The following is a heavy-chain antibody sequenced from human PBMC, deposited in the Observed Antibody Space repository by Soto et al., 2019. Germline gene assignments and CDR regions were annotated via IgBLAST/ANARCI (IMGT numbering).Heavy chain of an antibody. D-gene: IGHD3-22*01. CDR1: GFTFSPYS. J-gene: IGHJ6*02. CDR3: ARVVDYCDPYYYYGMDV. V-gene: IGHV3-21*01. CDR2: ISCSSSYI. Sequence: DVQLVESGGGLVKPGESLRLSCAASGFTFSPYSMNWVRQAPGKGLEWVSSISCSSSYIYYADSVKGRFTISRDNAKNSLYVEMNSLRAEDTAVYYCARVVDYCDPYYYYGMDVWGQGTTVTVSS.